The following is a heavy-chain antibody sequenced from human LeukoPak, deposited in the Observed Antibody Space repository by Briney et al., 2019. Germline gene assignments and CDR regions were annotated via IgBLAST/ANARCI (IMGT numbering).Heavy chain of an antibody. J-gene: IGHJ2*01. CDR3: ARKGGTYPPDWYFDL. CDR1: GYTFTSYS. D-gene: IGHD1-1*01. Sequence: ASVKVSCKASGYTFTSYSISWVRQAPGQGLEWMGWISAYNGNTNYAQKLQGRVTMTTDTSTSTAYMELRSLRSDDTAVYYCARKGGTYPPDWYFDLWGRGTLVTVSS. CDR2: ISAYNGNT. V-gene: IGHV1-18*01.